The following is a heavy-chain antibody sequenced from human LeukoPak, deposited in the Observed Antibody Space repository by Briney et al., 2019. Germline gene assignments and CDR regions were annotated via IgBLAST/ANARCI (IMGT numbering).Heavy chain of an antibody. D-gene: IGHD4-17*01. Sequence: GRSLRLSCAASGFTFSSYAMHWVRQAPGKGLEWVASISYDGSKKYYADSLKGRFTISRDNSKKTLYLQMNSLRAEDTAVYYRAKDGDLYGHADYWGQGTLVTVSS. J-gene: IGHJ4*02. CDR3: AKDGDLYGHADY. CDR1: GFTFSSYA. CDR2: ISYDGSKK. V-gene: IGHV3-30-3*01.